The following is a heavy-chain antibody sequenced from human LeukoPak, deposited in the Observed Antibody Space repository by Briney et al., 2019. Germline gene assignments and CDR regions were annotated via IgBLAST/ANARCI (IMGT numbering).Heavy chain of an antibody. CDR1: GFSFSTYS. Sequence: GGSLSLSCAASGFSFSTYSMNWVRQAPGKGLEWVSSISGSSRYIYYADSVKGRFTISRDNAKNSLFLQMNSLRAEDTAVYYCASAYGSGSAHNYWGQGTLVTVSS. CDR2: ISGSSRYI. J-gene: IGHJ4*02. V-gene: IGHV3-21*01. CDR3: ASAYGSGSAHNY. D-gene: IGHD3-10*01.